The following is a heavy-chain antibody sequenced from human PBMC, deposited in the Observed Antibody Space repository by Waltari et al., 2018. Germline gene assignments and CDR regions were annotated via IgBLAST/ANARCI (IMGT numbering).Heavy chain of an antibody. D-gene: IGHD1-26*01. CDR3: AREGDAFDY. V-gene: IGHV3-21*04. Sequence: EVQLVESGGGLVKPGGSLRLSCAASGFTFSSYSMNWVRQAPGKGLDWVSSISSSSSYIYYADSVKGRFTISRDNAKNSLYLQMNSLRSEDTAVYYCAREGDAFDYWGQGTLVTVSS. J-gene: IGHJ4*02. CDR1: GFTFSSYS. CDR2: ISSSSSYI.